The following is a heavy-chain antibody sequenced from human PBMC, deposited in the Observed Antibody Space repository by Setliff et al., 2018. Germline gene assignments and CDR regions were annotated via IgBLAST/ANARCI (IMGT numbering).Heavy chain of an antibody. J-gene: IGHJ6*03. CDR3: ARDRLLVGARYAMDV. CDR2: IYYSGST. Sequence: PSETLSLTCTVSGGSINSSGYYWSWIRQHPGKGLEWIGYIYYSGSTYYNPSLKSRVTISVDTSKNQFSLKLSSVTAADTAVYYCARDRLLVGARYAMDVWGKGTTVTVSS. D-gene: IGHD1-26*01. CDR1: GGSINSSGYY. V-gene: IGHV4-31*03.